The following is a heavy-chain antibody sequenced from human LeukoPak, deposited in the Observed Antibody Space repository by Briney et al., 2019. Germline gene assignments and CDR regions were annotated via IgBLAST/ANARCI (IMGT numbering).Heavy chain of an antibody. J-gene: IGHJ5*02. CDR1: GYTFTGYY. CDR2: INPNSGGT. CDR3: ARQLIDNYDILTGPLWTGWFDP. V-gene: IGHV1-2*02. Sequence: ASVKVSCKASGYTFTGYYMHWVRQAPGQGLEWMGWINPNSGGTNYAQKFQGRVTMTRDTSISTAYLQWSSLKASDTTMYYCARQLIDNYDILTGPLWTGWFDPWGQGTLVTVSS. D-gene: IGHD3-9*01.